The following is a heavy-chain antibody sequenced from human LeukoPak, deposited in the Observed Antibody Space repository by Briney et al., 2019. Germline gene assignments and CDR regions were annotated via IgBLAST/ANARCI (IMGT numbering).Heavy chain of an antibody. Sequence: VSVKVSCKASGYTFTGYYLHWVRQAPGQGLEWMGWLNPNRGDTKDALKFQGRVTMTRDTSINTAYMELSRLTSDDTAVYYCARGTTHLWFGEGGNALDIWGQGTMVTVSS. CDR3: ARGTTHLWFGEGGNALDI. CDR1: GYTFTGYY. J-gene: IGHJ3*02. D-gene: IGHD3-10*01. CDR2: LNPNRGDT. V-gene: IGHV1-2*02.